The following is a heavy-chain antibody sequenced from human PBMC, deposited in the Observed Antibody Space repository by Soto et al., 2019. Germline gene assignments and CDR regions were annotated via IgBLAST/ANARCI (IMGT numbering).Heavy chain of an antibody. V-gene: IGHV3-64*01. CDR2: ISSNGGST. CDR1: GFTFSSYA. D-gene: IGHD2-2*01. CDR3: ARDCRSTSCYRDDAFDI. Sequence: EVQLVESGGGLVQPGGSLRLSCAASGFTFSSYAMHWVRQAPGKGLEYVSAISSNGGSTYYANSVKGRFTNSRDNSKNTLYLQRGSLGAEDMAGYYCARDCRSTSCYRDDAFDIWGQGTMVTVSS. J-gene: IGHJ3*02.